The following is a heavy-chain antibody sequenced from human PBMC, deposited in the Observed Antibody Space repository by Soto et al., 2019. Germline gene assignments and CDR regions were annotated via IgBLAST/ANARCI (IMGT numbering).Heavy chain of an antibody. CDR3: PTHSVVVTVAPFPHYFFDY. Sequence: GGSLRLSCAASGFTFSTYWMSWVRQAPGKGLEWVANIKQDGSEEYYVDSVKGRFTISRDYAKNSLYLQMNSLRAEDTAVYYSPTHSVVVTVAPFPHYFFDYWGPGTMVTV. D-gene: IGHD2-15*01. CDR1: GFTFSTYW. J-gene: IGHJ4*02. CDR2: IKQDGSEE. V-gene: IGHV3-7*01.